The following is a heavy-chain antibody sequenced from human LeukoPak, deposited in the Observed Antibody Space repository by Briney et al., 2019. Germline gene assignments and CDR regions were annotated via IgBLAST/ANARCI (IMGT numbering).Heavy chain of an antibody. CDR1: GYSFTSCW. J-gene: IGHJ5*02. CDR2: IYHGNSNN. V-gene: IGHV5-51*01. Sequence: KIGESLKISCKGSGYSFTSCWIGCVRQMPGKGLEWLAIIYHGNSNNRYSRSLQGQVTVSAGKSISTAYLQWSSLKDSNTAIYYCTRLARDYYGSGSYYPGAPNWFDPWGQGTLVTVSS. D-gene: IGHD3-10*01. CDR3: TRLARDYYGSGSYYPGAPNWFDP.